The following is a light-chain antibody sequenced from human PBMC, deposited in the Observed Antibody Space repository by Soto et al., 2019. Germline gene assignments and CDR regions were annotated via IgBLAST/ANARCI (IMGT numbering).Light chain of an antibody. CDR2: GAS. J-gene: IGKJ4*01. CDR1: QSVSSTF. Sequence: EFVLTQSPGTLSLSPGERATLSCRASQSVSSTFLAWYQQKPGQPPSLLIYGASTRGTGIPDRFSGSGSGTDFTLTISRLEPEDFAVYYCQHYGSSPPLTSGGGTKGQIK. CDR3: QHYGSSPPLT. V-gene: IGKV3-20*01.